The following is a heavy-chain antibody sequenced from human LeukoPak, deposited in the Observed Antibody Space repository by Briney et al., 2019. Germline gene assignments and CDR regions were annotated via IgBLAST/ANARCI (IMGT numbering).Heavy chain of an antibody. V-gene: IGHV1-18*01. J-gene: IGHJ5*02. CDR2: ISAYNGNT. CDR1: GYTLTSYG. D-gene: IGHD4-23*01. CDR3: ARGPNKSDGGNSGSAWFDP. Sequence: ASVKVSCKASGYTLTSYGISWVRQAPGQGLEWMGWISAYNGNTNYAQKFQGRVTMTRNTSISTAYMELSSLRSEDTAVYYCARGPNKSDGGNSGSAWFDPWGQGTLVTVSS.